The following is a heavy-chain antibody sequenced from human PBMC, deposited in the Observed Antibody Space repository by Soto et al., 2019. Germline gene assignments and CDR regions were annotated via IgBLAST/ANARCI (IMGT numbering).Heavy chain of an antibody. V-gene: IGHV5-51*01. J-gene: IGHJ4*02. Sequence: GESLKISCKGSGYSFTSYWIGWVSQMPGKGLEWMGIIYPGDSDTRYSPSFQGQVTISADKSISTAYLQWSSLKASDTAMYYCAALNFYSSSFFDYWGQGTLVTVSS. D-gene: IGHD6-6*01. CDR3: AALNFYSSSFFDY. CDR1: GYSFTSYW. CDR2: IYPGDSDT.